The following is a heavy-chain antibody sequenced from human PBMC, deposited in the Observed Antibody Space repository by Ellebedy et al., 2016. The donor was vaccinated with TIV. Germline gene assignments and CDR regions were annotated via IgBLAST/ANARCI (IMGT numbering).Heavy chain of an antibody. CDR2: IIAMFGTA. CDR1: GGTFSSYA. Sequence: AASVTVSCKASGGTFSSYAISWVRQAPGQGLEWMGGIIAMFGTANYAQKFQDRVTITADESTSTAYMELSSLRSEDTAVYYCARGILKINWFDPWGQGTLVTVSS. D-gene: IGHD2/OR15-2a*01. J-gene: IGHJ5*02. V-gene: IGHV1-69*13. CDR3: ARGILKINWFDP.